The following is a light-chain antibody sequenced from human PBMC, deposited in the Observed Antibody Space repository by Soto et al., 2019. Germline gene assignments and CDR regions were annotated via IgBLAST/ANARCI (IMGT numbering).Light chain of an antibody. V-gene: IGKV4-1*01. CDR2: WAS. CDR3: QQYYTTPST. Sequence: IVMTQSPDSLAVSLGERATINCKSSQSVLYSSNNKNYLAWYQQKPGQPPKLLIYWASTRESGVPDRFSGSGSGTDFTLTISSLQAEDVAVYSCQQYYTTPSTFGQGTKVEVK. CDR1: QSVLYSSNNKNY. J-gene: IGKJ1*01.